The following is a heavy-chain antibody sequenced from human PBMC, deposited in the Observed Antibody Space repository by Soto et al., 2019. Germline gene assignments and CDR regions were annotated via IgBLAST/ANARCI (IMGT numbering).Heavy chain of an antibody. CDR2: ISSNGVGT. CDR1: GFTLSGYA. D-gene: IGHD6-6*01. Sequence: GSLGLSCAASGFTLSGYAMDWVRQAPGKGLEYVSGISSNGVGTYYANSVQGRFTISRDNSKNTVYLQMGSLRPEDMAVYYCARRARPDFYYMDVWGKGTTVTVSS. V-gene: IGHV3-64*01. J-gene: IGHJ6*03. CDR3: ARRARPDFYYMDV.